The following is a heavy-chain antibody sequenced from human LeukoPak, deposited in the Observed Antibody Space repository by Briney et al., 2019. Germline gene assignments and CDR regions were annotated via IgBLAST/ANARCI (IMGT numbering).Heavy chain of an antibody. J-gene: IGHJ4*02. CDR3: AKDGSGSYYSRDY. CDR1: GFTFSSYG. D-gene: IGHD3-10*01. V-gene: IGHV3-30*02. CDR2: IRYDGSNK. Sequence: SGGSLRLSCAASGFTFSSYGMHWVRQAPGKGLEWVAFIRYDGSNKYYADSVKGRFTISRDNSKNTLYLQMNSLRAEDTAVYYCAKDGSGSYYSRDYWGQGTLVTVSS.